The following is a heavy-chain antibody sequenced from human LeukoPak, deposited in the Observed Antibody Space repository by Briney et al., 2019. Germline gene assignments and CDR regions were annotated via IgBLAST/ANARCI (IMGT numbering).Heavy chain of an antibody. J-gene: IGHJ5*01. CDR3: ARDGSGLAVRGWFDF. CDR1: GFTFNKYR. Sequence: PGGCLRLSCVASGFTFNKYRAHSVRQAPGKGLEWGAVIWYDGSYEYFADSVKGRLAISRDNDKYTVTLQMTRLRVEDTAVYYCARDGSGLAVRGWFDFWGQETLVTVSS. V-gene: IGHV3-33*01. D-gene: IGHD3-10*01. CDR2: IWYDGSYE.